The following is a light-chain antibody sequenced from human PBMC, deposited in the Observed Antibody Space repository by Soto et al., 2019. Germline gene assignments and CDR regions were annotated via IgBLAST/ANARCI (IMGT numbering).Light chain of an antibody. CDR3: QQYNTYFSLT. V-gene: IGKV1-5*03. CDR1: QTIDSW. CDR2: KTT. J-gene: IGKJ4*01. Sequence: DILMTQSPSTLSASVGDIVTITCRASQTIDSWVAWYQQKPGKAPKLLIYKTTSLESGVPSRFIGSRSGTEYTLNISGLQPDGFASHYCQQYNTYFSLTFGGGTKVDIK.